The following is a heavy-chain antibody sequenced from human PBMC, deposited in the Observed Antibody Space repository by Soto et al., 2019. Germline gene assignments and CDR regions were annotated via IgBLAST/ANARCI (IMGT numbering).Heavy chain of an antibody. J-gene: IGHJ5*02. V-gene: IGHV4-30-2*01. CDR3: ARVPDR. D-gene: IGHD2-2*01. CDR2: IYHSGST. Sequence: SETLSLTCAVSGGSISSGGYSWSWIRQPPGKGLEWIGYIYHSGSTYYNPSLKSRVTISVDRSKNQFSLKLSSVTPADTAVYYCARVPDRWGQGTLVPVSS. CDR1: GGSISSGGYS.